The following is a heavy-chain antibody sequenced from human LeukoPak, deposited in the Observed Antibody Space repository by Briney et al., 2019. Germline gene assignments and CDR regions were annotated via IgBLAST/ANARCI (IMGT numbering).Heavy chain of an antibody. CDR2: ISGSGGST. CDR3: ARDSSSWYGGRYFDY. J-gene: IGHJ4*02. D-gene: IGHD6-13*01. V-gene: IGHV3-23*01. CDR1: GFTFSSYA. Sequence: GGSLRLSCAASGFTFSSYAMSWVRQAPGKGLEWVSAISGSGGSTYYADSVKGRFTISRDNSKNTLYLQMNSLRAEDTAVYYCARDSSSWYGGRYFDYWGQGTLVTVSS.